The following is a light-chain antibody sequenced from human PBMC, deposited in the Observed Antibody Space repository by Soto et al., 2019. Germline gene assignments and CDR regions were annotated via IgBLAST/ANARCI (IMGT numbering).Light chain of an antibody. CDR1: QSLSSY. V-gene: IGKV3-20*01. CDR2: GAS. J-gene: IGKJ2*01. Sequence: EIVMTQSPATLSVSPGERATLSCRASQSLSSYLAWYQQKPGQAPRLLIYGASSRATGIPDRFSGSGSGTDFTLTISRLEPEDFAVYYCRQYGSSPSYTFGQGTKLEIK. CDR3: RQYGSSPSYT.